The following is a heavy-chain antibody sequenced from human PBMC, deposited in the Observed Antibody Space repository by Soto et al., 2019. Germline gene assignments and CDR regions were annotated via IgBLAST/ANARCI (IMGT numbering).Heavy chain of an antibody. CDR2: IHPSVQPI. J-gene: IGHJ3*01. CDR1: GFTFSSSE. V-gene: IGHV3-48*03. CDR3: ARRASR. Sequence: EVQLVESGGGLVQPGGSLRLSCAVSGFTFSSSEMYWVRQAPGKGLEWISYIHPSVQPIFYADSVKGRFTISRDNANTPLFLQINSLRAEDTAVYYCARRASRWGQGTMVTVSS. D-gene: IGHD1-26*01.